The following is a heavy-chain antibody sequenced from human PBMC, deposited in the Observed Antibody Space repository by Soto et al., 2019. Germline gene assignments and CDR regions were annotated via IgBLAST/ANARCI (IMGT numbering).Heavy chain of an antibody. V-gene: IGHV2-5*02. CDR2: IYWDDDK. J-gene: IGHJ3*01. D-gene: IGHD2-2*01. Sequence: QITLKESGPTLVKPTQTLTLTCTFSGFSFSTSGVAVGWIRQPPGKALEWLAVIYWDDDKRYSPSLKSRVTITKDTSKNQVVLTMTNMDPVDTATYYCAHWGGYCSSTSCYDDAFVLWGQGTMVTVSS. CDR3: AHWGGYCSSTSCYDDAFVL. CDR1: GFSFSTSGVA.